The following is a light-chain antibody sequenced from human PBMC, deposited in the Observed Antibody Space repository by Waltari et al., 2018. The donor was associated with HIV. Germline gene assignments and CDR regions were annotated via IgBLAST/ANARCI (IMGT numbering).Light chain of an antibody. V-gene: IGLV3-21*02. J-gene: IGLJ1*01. CDR3: QVWDSSSDHYV. CDR2: DDG. Sequence: SYVLTQPPSVSVAPGQTARITCGGNNIGTKSVHWYQHKPGQAPVLVIYDDGDRPSGIPERFSGAHSGNTATLTISRVEAWDEADYYCQVWDSSSDHYVFGSGSKVTV. CDR1: NIGTKS.